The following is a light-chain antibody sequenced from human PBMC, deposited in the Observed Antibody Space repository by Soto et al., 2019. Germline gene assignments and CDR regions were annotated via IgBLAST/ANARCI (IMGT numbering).Light chain of an antibody. Sequence: EIVLTQSPGTLSLSPGERATLCCRASQIVSSTYLAWFQQKPGQAPRLLIYGASTRATGIPDRFSGSGSGTDSTLTISGLEPEDFALYYCQQYGVTPPNSFGGGTKVEV. CDR1: QIVSSTY. J-gene: IGKJ4*01. V-gene: IGKV3-20*01. CDR3: QQYGVTPPNS. CDR2: GAS.